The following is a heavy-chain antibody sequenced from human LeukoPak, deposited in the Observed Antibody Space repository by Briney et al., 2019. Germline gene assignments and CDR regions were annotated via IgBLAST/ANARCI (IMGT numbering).Heavy chain of an antibody. D-gene: IGHD4-23*01. CDR2: IWYDGSYK. V-gene: IGHV3-33*01. CDR3: ARPPYGGVDY. J-gene: IGHJ4*02. CDR1: GFTFSSYG. Sequence: PERSLRLSCAASGFTFSSYGMYWVRQAPGKGLEWVAVIWYDGSYKYYADSVKGRFTISRDKSKNTLYLQMNSLRAEDTAVYYCARPPYGGVDYWGQGTLVTVSS.